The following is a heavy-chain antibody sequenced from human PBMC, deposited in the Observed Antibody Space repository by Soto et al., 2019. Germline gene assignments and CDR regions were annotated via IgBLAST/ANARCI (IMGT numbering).Heavy chain of an antibody. CDR1: GFAFNIYA. V-gene: IGHV3-23*01. D-gene: IGHD3-16*01. J-gene: IGHJ4*02. Sequence: EVQLLESGGGLVQPGGSLRLSCAASGFAFNIYAMSWVRQAPGKGLEWVSGITSSGTTHYADSVKGRLTISRDNSKNTLFRQMNSLRAEDSAVYYCAKDEGGTNFVSDYWGQGTLVTVSS. CDR3: AKDEGGTNFVSDY. CDR2: ITSSGTT.